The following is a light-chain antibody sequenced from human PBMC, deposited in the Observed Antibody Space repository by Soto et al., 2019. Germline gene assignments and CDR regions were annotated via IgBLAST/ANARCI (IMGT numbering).Light chain of an antibody. J-gene: IGKJ1*01. Sequence: DIQMPQSPSTLSASVGDRVTITCRASQSISSWLAWYQQNPGKALKLLLYDASSLASGVPSRFSGSGSGTEFTLTISSLQPDDFATYYCQQYNSYSWTFGQGTKVDI. CDR2: DAS. CDR3: QQYNSYSWT. V-gene: IGKV1-5*01. CDR1: QSISSW.